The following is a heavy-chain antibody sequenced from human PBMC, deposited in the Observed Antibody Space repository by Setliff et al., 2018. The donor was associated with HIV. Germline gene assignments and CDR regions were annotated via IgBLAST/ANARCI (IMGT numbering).Heavy chain of an antibody. CDR2: VYYSGST. Sequence: PSETLSLTCSVSGGSTSSSSYYWAWVRQPTGKGPEWIGSVYYSGSTHYNPSLKSRVTISVDTSKNQFSLKLSPVTAADTAVYYCATHGAQWGQGTLVTVSS. V-gene: IGHV4-39*01. CDR3: ATHGAQ. D-gene: IGHD1-26*01. J-gene: IGHJ4*02. CDR1: GGSTSSSSYY.